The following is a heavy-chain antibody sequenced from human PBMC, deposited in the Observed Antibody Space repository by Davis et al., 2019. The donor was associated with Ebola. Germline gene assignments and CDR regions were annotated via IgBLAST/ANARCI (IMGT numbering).Heavy chain of an antibody. Sequence: PGGSLRLSCAASGFSLSSHWMSWVRQAPGKGLEWVANIEPSGSEKYYVDSVKGRFTISRDDADNVLYLQMNSLRAEDTAVYYCARDSKVIFWSGYYYFDYWGQGTLVTVSS. D-gene: IGHD3-3*01. CDR1: GFSLSSHW. V-gene: IGHV3-7*01. CDR2: IEPSGSEK. CDR3: ARDSKVIFWSGYYYFDY. J-gene: IGHJ4*02.